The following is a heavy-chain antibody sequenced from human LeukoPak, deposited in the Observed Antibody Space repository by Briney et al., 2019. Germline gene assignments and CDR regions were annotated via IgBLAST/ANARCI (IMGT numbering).Heavy chain of an antibody. Sequence: ASVKVSCKACGYTFTGYYMHWVRQAPGQGLEWMGWINPNSGGTNYPQKFQGRVTMTRDTSISTAYMELSRLRSDDTAVYYCARGPDIVVVPAAYYYYYYMDVWGKGTTVTVSS. CDR3: ARGPDIVVVPAAYYYYYYMDV. D-gene: IGHD2-2*01. CDR2: INPNSGGT. CDR1: GYTFTGYY. V-gene: IGHV1-2*02. J-gene: IGHJ6*03.